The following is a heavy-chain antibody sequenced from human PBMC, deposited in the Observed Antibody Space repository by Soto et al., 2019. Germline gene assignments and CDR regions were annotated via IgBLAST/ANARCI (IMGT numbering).Heavy chain of an antibody. CDR3: TTEGAYYDYVWGSYRRNWFDP. D-gene: IGHD3-16*02. Sequence: GVSLRLSCAASGCTFSNAWMNWIRQAPGKGLEWVGRIKSKTDGGTTDYAAPVKGRFTISRDDSKNTLYLQMNSLKTEDTAVYYCTTEGAYYDYVWGSYRRNWFDPWGQGTLVTVSS. J-gene: IGHJ5*02. CDR2: IKSKTDGGTT. CDR1: GCTFSNAW. V-gene: IGHV3-15*07.